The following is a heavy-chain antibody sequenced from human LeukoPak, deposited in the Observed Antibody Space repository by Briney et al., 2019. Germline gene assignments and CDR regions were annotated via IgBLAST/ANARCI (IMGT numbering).Heavy chain of an antibody. V-gene: IGHV4-34*01. J-gene: IGHJ4*02. CDR1: GESFSGYY. CDR3: AREGGRYCSGGSCHFDY. CDR2: INHSGST. Sequence: SETLSLTCAVYGESFSGYYWSWIRRPPGEGLEWIGEINHSGSTNYNPSLKSRVTILVDTSKNQFSLKLSSVTAADTAVYYCAREGGRYCSGGSCHFDYWGQGILVTVSS. D-gene: IGHD2-15*01.